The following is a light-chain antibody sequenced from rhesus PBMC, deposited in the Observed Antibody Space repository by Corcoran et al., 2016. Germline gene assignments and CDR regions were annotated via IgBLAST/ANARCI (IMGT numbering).Light chain of an antibody. CDR1: QSVNSY. V-gene: IGKV3S9*01. CDR3: QQYNILYT. J-gene: IGKJ2*01. Sequence: EIVMTQSPATLSLSPGERATLSCRASQSVNSYVAWYQQQPEQPPRLLIYGASNRATGSPDRFSGSGSGSDFTLIISSLEPEDVGTYYCQQYNILYTFGQGTKVEIK. CDR2: GAS.